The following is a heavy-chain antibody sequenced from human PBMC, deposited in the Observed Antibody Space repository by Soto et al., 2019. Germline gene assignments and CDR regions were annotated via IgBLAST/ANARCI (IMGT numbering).Heavy chain of an antibody. J-gene: IGHJ4*02. CDR3: ASASSSWNGARRFAY. Sequence: EVQLVESGGGLVQPGGSLRLSCAASGFTFSSYSMNWVRQAPGKGLEWVSYISSSSSTIYYADSVKGRFTISRDNAKNSLYLQMNSLRAEDTAVYYCASASSSWNGARRFAYWGQGTLVTVSS. D-gene: IGHD6-13*01. CDR2: ISSSSSTI. V-gene: IGHV3-48*01. CDR1: GFTFSSYS.